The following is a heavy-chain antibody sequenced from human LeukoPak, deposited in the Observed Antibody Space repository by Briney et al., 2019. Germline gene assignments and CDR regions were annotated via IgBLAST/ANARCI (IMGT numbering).Heavy chain of an antibody. J-gene: IGHJ4*02. V-gene: IGHV3-33*01. CDR1: GFTFSSYG. Sequence: PGGSLRLSCAASGFTFSSYGMHWVRQAPGKGLEWVAVIRYDGSNKYYADSVKGRFTISRDNSKNTLYLQMNSLRAEDTAVYYCARALFGSGYYGYWGQGTLVTVSS. CDR3: ARALFGSGYYGY. D-gene: IGHD3-22*01. CDR2: IRYDGSNK.